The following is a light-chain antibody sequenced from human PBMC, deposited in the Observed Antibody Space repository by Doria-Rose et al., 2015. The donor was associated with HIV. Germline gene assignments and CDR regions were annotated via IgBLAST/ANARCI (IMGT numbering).Light chain of an antibody. V-gene: IGKV3-20*01. J-gene: IGKJ1*01. Sequence: DIVLTQSPGTLSLSPGERATLSCRASQRFSSTYLAWYQQKPSQAPSLLIYDGSTRATGIPDKFSASGSGTDFTHTINRLEPEDFALYYCHQYGTSWTCGQGTKVEIK. CDR3: HQYGTSWT. CDR1: QRFSSTY. CDR2: DGS.